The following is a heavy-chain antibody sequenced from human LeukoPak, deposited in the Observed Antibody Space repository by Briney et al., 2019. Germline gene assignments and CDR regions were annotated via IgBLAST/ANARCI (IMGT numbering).Heavy chain of an antibody. J-gene: IGHJ3*02. Sequence: GGSLRLSCAASGFTFSSYSMNWVRQAPGKGLEWVSSISSSSSYIYYADSVKGRFTISRDNAKNSLYLQMNSLRAEDTAVYYCARDSTLKWELRSVNAFDIWGQGTMVTVSS. CDR3: ARDSTLKWELRSVNAFDI. D-gene: IGHD1-26*01. CDR2: ISSSSSYI. V-gene: IGHV3-21*01. CDR1: GFTFSSYS.